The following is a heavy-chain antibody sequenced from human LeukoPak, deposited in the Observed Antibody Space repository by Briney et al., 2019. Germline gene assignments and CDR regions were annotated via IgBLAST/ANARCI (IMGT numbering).Heavy chain of an antibody. V-gene: IGHV3-30*02. CDR1: GFTFSSYG. J-gene: IGHJ4*02. Sequence: GGSLRLSCAASGFTFSSYGMHWVRQAPGKGLEWVAFIRYDGSNKYYADSVKGRFTISRDNSKNTLYLQMNSLRAEDTAVYYCAKGLLDYGFWSGYFPHFDYWGQGTLVTVSS. D-gene: IGHD3-3*01. CDR3: AKGLLDYGFWSGYFPHFDY. CDR2: IRYDGSNK.